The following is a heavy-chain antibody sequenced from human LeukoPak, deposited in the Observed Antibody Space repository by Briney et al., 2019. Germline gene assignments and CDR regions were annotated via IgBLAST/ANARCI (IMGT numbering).Heavy chain of an antibody. V-gene: IGHV3-74*01. CDR2: INGDGSNT. CDR3: AKLYQPDY. Sequence: GGSLRLSCAASGFTFSTYWMHWVRQVPGKGLVWVSRINGDGSNTSYADSVKGRFTISRDNAKNTLNLQMNSLRAEDTAVYYCAKLYQPDYWGQGTLVTVSS. CDR1: GFTFSTYW. J-gene: IGHJ4*02. D-gene: IGHD3-16*02.